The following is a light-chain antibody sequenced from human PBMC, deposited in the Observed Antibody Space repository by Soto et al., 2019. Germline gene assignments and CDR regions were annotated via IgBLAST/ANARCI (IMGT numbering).Light chain of an antibody. Sequence: QSALTQPASVSGSPGQSITISCTGTSSDIGGHHFVSWYQQQSGKAPKLVIYEVTDRPSGVSDRFCGSKSGNTASLTISGLQPEDEADYYCSSYTSSSLYVFGTGTKVTVL. CDR2: EVT. CDR3: SSYTSSSLYV. J-gene: IGLJ1*01. V-gene: IGLV2-14*01. CDR1: SSDIGGHHF.